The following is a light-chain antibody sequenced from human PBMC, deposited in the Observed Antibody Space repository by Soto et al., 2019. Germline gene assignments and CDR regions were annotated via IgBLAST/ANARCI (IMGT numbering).Light chain of an antibody. J-gene: IGKJ1*01. V-gene: IGKV3-15*01. CDR1: QTVGSN. CDR2: TTS. Sequence: EIVRTQSPATLSVSPRERITISCRASQTVGSNLAWDQQKPGQAPRLLIYTTSSRTTGVPAKFSGSGSGTEFTLTIDSRQSGDFVLYYCQQYNSWPRTFGQGTRVEIK. CDR3: QQYNSWPRT.